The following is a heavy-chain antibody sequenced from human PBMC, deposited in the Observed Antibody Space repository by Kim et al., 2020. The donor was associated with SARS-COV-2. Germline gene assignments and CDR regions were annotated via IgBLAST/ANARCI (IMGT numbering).Heavy chain of an antibody. D-gene: IGHD3-10*01. CDR1: GFTFSSYW. CDR2: IKQDGREK. V-gene: IGHV3-7*03. CDR3: ARADRRITMVRGVKAAFDI. Sequence: GGSLRLSCAASGFTFSSYWMSWVRKAPGKGLEWVANIKQDGREKYYVDSVKGRFTISRDNAKNSLYLKMNSLRAEDAAVYYCARADRRITMVRGVKAAFDIGGQGTMDSVSS. J-gene: IGHJ3*02.